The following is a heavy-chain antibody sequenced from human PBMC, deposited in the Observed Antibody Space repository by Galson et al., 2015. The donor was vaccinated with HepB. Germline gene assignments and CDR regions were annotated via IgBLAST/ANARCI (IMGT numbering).Heavy chain of an antibody. CDR2: ISSDGNDK. D-gene: IGHD4-23*01. Sequence: SLRLSCAASGFTFSNYGMHWVRQAPGKGLEWVAVISSDGNDKYYPDSVKGRFTISRDNSKNTLYLQMNSLRAEDTAVYYCASDYGGNFYYFDYWGQGTLVTVSS. J-gene: IGHJ4*02. V-gene: IGHV3-30*03. CDR3: ASDYGGNFYYFDY. CDR1: GFTFSNYG.